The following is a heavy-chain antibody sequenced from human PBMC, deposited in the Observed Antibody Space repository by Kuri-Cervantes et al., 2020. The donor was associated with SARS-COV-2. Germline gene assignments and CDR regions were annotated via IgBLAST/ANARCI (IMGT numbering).Heavy chain of an antibody. J-gene: IGHJ3*02. V-gene: IGHV3-48*03. CDR3: ARRLEYDFWGGPLDAFDI. CDR2: ISSSGSTI. D-gene: IGHD3-3*01. CDR1: GFTFSSYE. Sequence: GGSLRLSCAASGFTFSSYEMNWVRQAPGKGLEWVPYISSSGSTIYYADSVRGRFTISRDNAKNSLYLQMNSLRAEDTAVYYCARRLEYDFWGGPLDAFDIWGQGTMVTVSS.